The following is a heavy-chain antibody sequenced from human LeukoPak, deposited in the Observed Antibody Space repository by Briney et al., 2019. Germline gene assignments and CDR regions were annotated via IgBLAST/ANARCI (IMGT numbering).Heavy chain of an antibody. J-gene: IGHJ4*02. CDR2: ISAYNGNT. CDR1: GYTFTSYG. D-gene: IGHD4-11*01. V-gene: IGHV1-18*01. CDR3: ASITTEGYFDY. Sequence: ASVKVSCKASGYTFTSYGISWVRQAPGQGPEWMGWISAYNGNTNYAQKLQGRVTMTTDTSTSTAYMELRSLRSDDTAVYYCASITTEGYFDYWGQGTLVTVSS.